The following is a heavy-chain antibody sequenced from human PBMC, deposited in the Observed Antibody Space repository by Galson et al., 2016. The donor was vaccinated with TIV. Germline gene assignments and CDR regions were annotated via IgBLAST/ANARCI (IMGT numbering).Heavy chain of an antibody. D-gene: IGHD4-17*01. Sequence: SLRLSCAVSEFTVSSYHMSWVRQAPGKGLEWMSVIYTGGSAYYPDSVKGRFTISRDDSKNTLHLQMNSLTVEDTAVYYCARKDSSVHGDLRGAFDVWGQGTMVIVSS. CDR3: ARKDSSVHGDLRGAFDV. V-gene: IGHV3-53*01. CDR2: IYTGGSA. CDR1: EFTVSSYH. J-gene: IGHJ3*01.